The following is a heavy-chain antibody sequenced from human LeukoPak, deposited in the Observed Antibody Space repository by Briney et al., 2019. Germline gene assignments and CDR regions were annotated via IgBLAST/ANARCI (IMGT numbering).Heavy chain of an antibody. Sequence: SETLSLTCTVSGGSISSYYWSWIRQPPGKGLEWIGYIYYSGSTNYNPSLKSRVTISVDTSKNQFSLKLSSVTAADTAVYYCARVLRYFDWLLPYNWFDPWGQGTLVTVSS. D-gene: IGHD3-9*01. J-gene: IGHJ5*02. CDR2: IYYSGST. V-gene: IGHV4-59*12. CDR3: ARVLRYFDWLLPYNWFDP. CDR1: GGSISSYY.